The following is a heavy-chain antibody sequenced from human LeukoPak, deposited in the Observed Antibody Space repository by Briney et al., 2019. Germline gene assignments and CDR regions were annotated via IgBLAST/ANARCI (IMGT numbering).Heavy chain of an antibody. D-gene: IGHD1-14*01. Sequence: SVKVSCKASGYTFTGYYMHWVRQAPGQGLEWMGRIIPILGIANYAQKFQGRVTITADKSTSTAYMELSSLRSEDTAVYYCAREDRSWGQGTLVTVSS. CDR1: GYTFTGYY. V-gene: IGHV1-69*04. J-gene: IGHJ5*02. CDR2: IIPILGIA. CDR3: AREDRS.